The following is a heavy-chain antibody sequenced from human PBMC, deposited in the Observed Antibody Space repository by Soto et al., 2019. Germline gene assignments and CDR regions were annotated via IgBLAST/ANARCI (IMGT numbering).Heavy chain of an antibody. CDR3: ARGPVLLWFGELKRVNDY. CDR2: ISSSSSYI. D-gene: IGHD3-10*01. J-gene: IGHJ4*02. CDR1: GFTFSSYS. Sequence: GGSLRLSCAASGFTFSSYSMNWVRQAPGKGLEWVSSISSSSSYIYYADSVKGRFTISRDNAKNSLYLQMNSLRAEDTAVYYCARGPVLLWFGELKRVNDYWGQGTLVTVSS. V-gene: IGHV3-21*01.